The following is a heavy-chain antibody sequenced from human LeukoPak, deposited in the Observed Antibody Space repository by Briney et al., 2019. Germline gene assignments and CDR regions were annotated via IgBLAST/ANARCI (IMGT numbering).Heavy chain of an antibody. J-gene: IGHJ4*02. CDR1: GFAFSRYG. CDR3: AKDLSDSSDYWYGELDY. V-gene: IGHV3-30*18. D-gene: IGHD3-22*01. Sequence: PGGSLRLSCAASGFAFSRYGIHWVRQAPGKGLEWVALISYHGSRKYYGDSVRGRFTISRDNSKNTLYLQMTSLRTEDTAMYYCAKDLSDSSDYWYGELDYWGQGILVTVSS. CDR2: ISYHGSRK.